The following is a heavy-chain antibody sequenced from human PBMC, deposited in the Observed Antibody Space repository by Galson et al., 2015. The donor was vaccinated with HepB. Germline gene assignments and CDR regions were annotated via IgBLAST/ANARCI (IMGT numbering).Heavy chain of an antibody. CDR1: GFTFSSYG. D-gene: IGHD3-22*01. CDR3: ARDSSGSLYYFDY. CDR2: IRYDGSNK. Sequence: SLRLSCAASGFTFSSYGMHWVRQAPGKGLEWVAFIRYDGSNKYYADSVKGRFAISRDNSKNTLYLQMNSLRAEDTAVHYCARDSSGSLYYFDYWGQGTLVTVSS. V-gene: IGHV3-30*02. J-gene: IGHJ4*02.